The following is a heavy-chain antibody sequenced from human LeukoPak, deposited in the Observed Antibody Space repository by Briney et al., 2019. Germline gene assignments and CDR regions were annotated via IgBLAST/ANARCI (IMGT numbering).Heavy chain of an antibody. Sequence: ASVKVSCKASGYTFSGYYMHWVRQAPGQGLEWMGWIYPNSGDTKYAQKFQGRVTVTRDTSISTAFMEVSRLTSDDTAVYYSARSGSDAFDIWGQETMVTVSS. CDR3: ARSGSDAFDI. J-gene: IGHJ3*02. CDR1: GYTFSGYY. CDR2: IYPNSGDT. D-gene: IGHD1-26*01. V-gene: IGHV1-2*02.